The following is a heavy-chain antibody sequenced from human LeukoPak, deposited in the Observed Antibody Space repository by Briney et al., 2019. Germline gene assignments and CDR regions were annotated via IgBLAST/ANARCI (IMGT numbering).Heavy chain of an antibody. CDR3: ERAGVGSSWYC. V-gene: IGHV1-18*01. Sequence: GSVKVSREVSLYTFTSYVISWVRQAPRPGVGWMGRSSAYNGNTNYAQKLQGRVTMTADTSKSTAYMELRSLRSDDTAVYYCERAGVGSSWYCWGEGSMVTVCS. CDR1: LYTFTSYV. CDR2: SSAYNGNT. J-gene: IGHJ4*02. D-gene: IGHD6-13*01.